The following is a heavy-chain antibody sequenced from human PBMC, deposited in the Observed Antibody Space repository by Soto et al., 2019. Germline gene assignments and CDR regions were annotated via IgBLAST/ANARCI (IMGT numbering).Heavy chain of an antibody. CDR1: VGSISSGGYS. CDR2: IYHSGST. CDR3: ARVPGP. Sequence: PSETLSLTCAVSVGSISSGGYSWSWIRQPPGKGLEWIGYIYHSGSTYYNPSLKSRVTISVDRSKNQFSLKLSSVTAVDTAVYYCARVPGPWGQGTLVTVSS. J-gene: IGHJ5*02. V-gene: IGHV4-30-2*01.